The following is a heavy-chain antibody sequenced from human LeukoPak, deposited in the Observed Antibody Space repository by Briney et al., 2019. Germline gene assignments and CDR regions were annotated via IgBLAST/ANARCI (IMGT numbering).Heavy chain of an antibody. V-gene: IGHV1-46*01. Sequence: EASVKVSCKASGYTFTSYYMHWLRQAPGQGLEWMGVINPSGTTGYAQKFQGRVTRTRDTSTSTVYLELSSLRSEDTAVYYCARAGAYRYGGSDAFDIWGHGVMVTVSS. D-gene: IGHD5-18*01. CDR3: ARAGAYRYGGSDAFDI. J-gene: IGHJ3*02. CDR1: GYTFTSYY. CDR2: INPSGTT.